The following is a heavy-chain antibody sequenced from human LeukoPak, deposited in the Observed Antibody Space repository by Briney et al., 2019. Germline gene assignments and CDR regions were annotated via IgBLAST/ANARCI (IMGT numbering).Heavy chain of an antibody. CDR2: ICSSGSTI. D-gene: IGHD2-15*01. Sequence: GGSLRLSCAPSGFTFTDYYMSWIRHAPGEGLEWVSYICSSGSTIYYADSVKGLFTISMDNAKNSQYLQMNSLRAEDTAVYYCARAAQDLHYYYGMDVWGQGTTVTVSS. J-gene: IGHJ6*02. CDR3: ARAAQDLHYYYGMDV. CDR1: GFTFTDYY. V-gene: IGHV3-11*01.